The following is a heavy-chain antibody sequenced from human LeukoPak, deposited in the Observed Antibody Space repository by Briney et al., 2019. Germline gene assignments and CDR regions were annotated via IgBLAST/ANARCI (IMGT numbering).Heavy chain of an antibody. CDR3: ARLRPSIGAAGTFDY. CDR1: GGSISSYY. J-gene: IGHJ4*02. CDR2: IYYTGST. D-gene: IGHD6-13*01. V-gene: IGHV4-59*08. Sequence: SETLSLTCTVSGGSISSYYWSWIRQPPGKGLEWIGYIYYTGSTEYNASLKSRVTISVDTSKNQFSLKVSSVTAADTAMYYCARLRPSIGAAGTFDYWGQGTLVTVSS.